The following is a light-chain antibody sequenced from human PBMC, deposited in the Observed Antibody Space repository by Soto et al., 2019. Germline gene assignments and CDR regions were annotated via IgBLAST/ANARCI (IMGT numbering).Light chain of an antibody. Sequence: EIVLTQSPGTLSLSPGERATLSCRASQSLTNNYLAWYQQKPGQAPRLLIFGASRRAPGIPDRFSGGGSGADFSLIISRLEPEDFAVYSCQQYFTSPRTFGQGTLLEIK. CDR2: GAS. CDR1: QSLTNNY. V-gene: IGKV3-20*01. J-gene: IGKJ2*01. CDR3: QQYFTSPRT.